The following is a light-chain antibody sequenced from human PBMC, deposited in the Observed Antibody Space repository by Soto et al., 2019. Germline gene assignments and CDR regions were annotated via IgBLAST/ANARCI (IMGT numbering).Light chain of an antibody. J-gene: IGLJ1*01. CDR3: CSYAGTPTYV. CDR2: DVT. CDR1: SGDVGYYNY. Sequence: QSALTQPRSVSGSPGQSVTISCTGTSGDVGYYNYVSWYQQHPGKAPKVMIYDVTERPSGVPDLFSGSKSGNTASLTISGLQAEDEADYYCCSYAGTPTYVLGTGTKVTVL. V-gene: IGLV2-11*01.